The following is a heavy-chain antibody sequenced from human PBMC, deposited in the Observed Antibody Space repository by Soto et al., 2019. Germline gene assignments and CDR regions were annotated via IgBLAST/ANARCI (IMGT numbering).Heavy chain of an antibody. V-gene: IGHV3-48*03. CDR3: ARELVRGSDAFDI. D-gene: IGHD3-10*01. CDR1: GFTFSSYE. Sequence: PGGSLRLSCAASGFTFSSYEMNWVRQAPGKGLEWVSYISSSGSTIYYADSVKGRFTISRGNAKNSLYLQMNSLRAEDTAVYYCARELVRGSDAFDIWGQGTMVTVSS. J-gene: IGHJ3*02. CDR2: ISSSGSTI.